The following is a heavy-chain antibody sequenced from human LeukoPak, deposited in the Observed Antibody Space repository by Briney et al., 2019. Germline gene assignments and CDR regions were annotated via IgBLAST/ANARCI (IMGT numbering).Heavy chain of an antibody. J-gene: IGHJ4*02. V-gene: IGHV3-48*03. D-gene: IGHD1-26*01. CDR1: GFTFSSYE. CDR2: LSSSGSAF. CDR3: ASMWEGGY. Sequence: GGSLRLSCAASGFTFSSYEMNWVRQAPGKGLEWIAYLSSSGSAFSYADSVKGRFTISRDNAKNSLYLQLNSLRADDTAVYYCASMWEGGYWGQGTLVTVSS.